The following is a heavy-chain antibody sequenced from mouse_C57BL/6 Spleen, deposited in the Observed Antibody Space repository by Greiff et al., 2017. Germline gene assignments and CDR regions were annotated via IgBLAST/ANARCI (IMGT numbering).Heavy chain of an antibody. CDR2: ISYDGSN. J-gene: IGHJ4*01. D-gene: IGHD1-1*02. CDR3: ARVLSGYYAMDY. CDR1: GYSITSGYY. Sequence: QLQESGPGLVKPSQSLSLTCSVTGYSITSGYYWNWIRQFPGNKLEWMGYISYDGSNNYNPSLKNRISITRDTSKNQFFLKLNSVTTEDTATYYCARVLSGYYAMDYWGQGTSVTVSS. V-gene: IGHV3-6*01.